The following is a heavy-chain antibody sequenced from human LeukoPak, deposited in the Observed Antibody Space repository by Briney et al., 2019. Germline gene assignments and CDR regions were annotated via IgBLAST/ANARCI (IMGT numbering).Heavy chain of an antibody. CDR3: ARLGYCSGGSCYYYYYMDV. CDR1: GGSISSSSYY. Sequence: PSETLSLTCTVSGGSISSSSYYWGWIRQPPGKGLEWIGSIYYSGSTYYNPSLKSRVTISVDTSKNQFSLKLSSVTAADTAAYYCARLGYCSGGSCYYYYYMDVWGKGTTVTVSS. J-gene: IGHJ6*03. D-gene: IGHD2-15*01. CDR2: IYYSGST. V-gene: IGHV4-39*07.